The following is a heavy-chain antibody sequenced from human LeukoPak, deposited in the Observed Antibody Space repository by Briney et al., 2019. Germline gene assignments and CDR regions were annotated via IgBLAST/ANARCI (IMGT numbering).Heavy chain of an antibody. J-gene: IGHJ4*02. CDR2: INPNTGGT. D-gene: IGHD6-19*01. CDR1: GYTFTGYF. CDR3: ARVLSSGWPPAFDY. Sequence: GASVKVSCKASGYTFTGYFVHWVRQAPGQALQWMGWINPNTGGTNYAQKFQGRVTMTRDTSINTAYMELSRLRSGDTAVYYCARVLSSGWPPAFDYWGQGTLVTVSS. V-gene: IGHV1-2*02.